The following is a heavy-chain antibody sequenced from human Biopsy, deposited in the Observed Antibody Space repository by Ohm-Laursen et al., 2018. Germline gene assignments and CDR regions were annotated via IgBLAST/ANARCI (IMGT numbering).Heavy chain of an antibody. Sequence: PSETLSLTCSVYGGSLSGYYWNWIRQSPGKGLEWIGEINHRGFTSNNPSLKSRVTISVDTSKNQFSLKLGSVTAADTAAYYCAKNLAVSSYALDIWGQGTMVTVSS. J-gene: IGHJ3*02. CDR3: AKNLAVSSYALDI. V-gene: IGHV4-34*01. CDR1: GGSLSGYY. D-gene: IGHD2/OR15-2a*01. CDR2: INHRGFT.